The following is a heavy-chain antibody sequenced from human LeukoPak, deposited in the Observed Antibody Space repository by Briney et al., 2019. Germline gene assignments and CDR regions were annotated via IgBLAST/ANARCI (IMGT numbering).Heavy chain of an antibody. V-gene: IGHV3-15*01. CDR3: AHRDTAMVRVDY. D-gene: IGHD5-18*01. CDR2: IRSETDGGTT. CDR1: GFTFRDAG. Sequence: GGSLRLSCAASGFTFRDAGMSWVRQAPGKGLEWVGRIRSETDGGTTDYAAPVKGRFTISRDDSKSTVYLRMSSLKTEDTAVYFCAHRDTAMVRVDYWGQGTLVTVSS. J-gene: IGHJ4*02.